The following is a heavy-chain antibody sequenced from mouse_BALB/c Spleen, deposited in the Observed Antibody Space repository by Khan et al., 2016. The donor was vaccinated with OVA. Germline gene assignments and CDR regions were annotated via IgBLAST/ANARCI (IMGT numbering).Heavy chain of an antibody. CDR2: ISNGDSYT. CDR3: ARHGGFNPYFAMDY. J-gene: IGHJ4*01. V-gene: IGHV5-9*02. Sequence: EVKLMESGGGLVKPGGSLKLSCAASGFAFSSYDMSWVRQTPERRLEWVALISNGDSYTHYPDSVKGRFTISRDNARNTLYLQVSSLRSEDTALYYCARHGGFNPYFAMDYWGQGTSVTVSS. CDR1: GFAFSSYD.